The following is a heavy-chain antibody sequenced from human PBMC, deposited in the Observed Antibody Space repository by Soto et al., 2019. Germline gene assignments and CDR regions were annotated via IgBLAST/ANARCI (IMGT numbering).Heavy chain of an antibody. CDR2: ISAYNGNT. CDR3: ARDRGAYGMDV. V-gene: IGHV1-18*01. Sequence: QVQLVQSGAEVKKPGASVKVSCKASGYTFTSYGISWARQAPGQGLEWMGWISAYNGNTNYAQKLQGRVTTTTDTSTSTAYMELRSLRSDDTAGYYCARDRGAYGMDVWGQGTTVTVSS. J-gene: IGHJ6*02. CDR1: GYTFTSYG.